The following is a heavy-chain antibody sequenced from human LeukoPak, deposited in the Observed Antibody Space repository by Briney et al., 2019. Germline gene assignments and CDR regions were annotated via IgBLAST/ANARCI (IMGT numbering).Heavy chain of an antibody. J-gene: IGHJ5*02. D-gene: IGHD6-13*01. CDR2: IYYSGST. Sequence: SETLSLTCTVSGGSISSSSYYWGWNRQPPGKGLEWIGSIYYSGSTYYNPSLKSRVTISVDTSKNQFSLKLSSVTAADTAVYYCARLMSGQQLVLHWFDPWGQGTLVTVSS. CDR1: GGSISSSSYY. V-gene: IGHV4-39*01. CDR3: ARLMSGQQLVLHWFDP.